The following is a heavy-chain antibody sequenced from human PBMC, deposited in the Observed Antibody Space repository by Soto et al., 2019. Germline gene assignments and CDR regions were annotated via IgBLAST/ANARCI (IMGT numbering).Heavy chain of an antibody. CDR3: ARADGYNVHPDCPFDY. Sequence: ASVKVSCKASGGTFSSYAISWVRQAPGQGLEWMGGIIPIFGTANYAQKFQGRVTITADESTSTAYMELSSLRSEDTAVYYCARADGYNVHPDCPFDYWGQGTLVTVSS. CDR2: IIPIFGTA. D-gene: IGHD5-12*01. V-gene: IGHV1-69*13. J-gene: IGHJ4*02. CDR1: GGTFSSYA.